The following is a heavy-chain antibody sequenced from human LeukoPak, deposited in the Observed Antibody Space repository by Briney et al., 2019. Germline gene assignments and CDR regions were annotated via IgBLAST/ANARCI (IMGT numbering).Heavy chain of an antibody. CDR3: ATSPKYDSGLNWFDP. J-gene: IGHJ5*02. CDR2: IYNSGST. CDR1: GGSISSSTHY. D-gene: IGHD3-10*01. V-gene: IGHV4-39*01. Sequence: TSETLSLTCTVSGGSISSSTHYWGWLRQPPGKGLEWIGTIYNSGSTYYNPSIKSRATISVDTSRDQFSLKLSSVTAADTAVYYCATSPKYDSGLNWFDPWGQGTLVTVSS.